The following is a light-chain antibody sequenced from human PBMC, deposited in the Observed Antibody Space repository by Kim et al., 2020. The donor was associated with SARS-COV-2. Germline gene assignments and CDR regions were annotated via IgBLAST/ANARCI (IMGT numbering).Light chain of an antibody. V-gene: IGKV3-20*01. CDR2: GAS. Sequence: EIVLTQSPGTLSMSPGERATLSCRASQSVSSSSLAWYQQKPGQAPRLLIYGASSRASGIPDRSSGSGSETDFTLTISRLEPEDFEVYYCQQYGSSPITFGQGTRLEIK. CDR1: QSVSSSS. J-gene: IGKJ5*01. CDR3: QQYGSSPIT.